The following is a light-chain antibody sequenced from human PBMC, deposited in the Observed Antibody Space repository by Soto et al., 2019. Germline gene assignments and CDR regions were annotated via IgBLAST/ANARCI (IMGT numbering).Light chain of an antibody. V-gene: IGKV3D-20*01. CDR3: QQYGSSPPYT. Sequence: EIVLTQSPVTLSVSPGERATLSCGASQSVASGSLAWYQQRPGLAPRLLIYDSFTRAAGIPDRFSGSGSGTDFTLTISRLEPEDFAVYFCQQYGSSPPYTFGQGTKLEIK. CDR2: DSF. CDR1: QSVASGS. J-gene: IGKJ2*01.